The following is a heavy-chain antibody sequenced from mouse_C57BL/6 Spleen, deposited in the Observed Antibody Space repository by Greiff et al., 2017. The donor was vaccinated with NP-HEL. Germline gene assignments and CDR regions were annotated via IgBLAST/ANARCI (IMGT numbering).Heavy chain of an antibody. CDR3: ARDYRYFDV. CDR2: IDPSDSYT. CDR1: FTSYW. Sequence: FTSYWMHWVKQRPGQGLEWIGEIDPSDSYTNYNQKFKGKSTLTVDKSSSTAYMQLSSLTSEDAAVYYCARDYRYFDVWGTGTTVTVSS. V-gene: IGHV1-69*01. J-gene: IGHJ1*03.